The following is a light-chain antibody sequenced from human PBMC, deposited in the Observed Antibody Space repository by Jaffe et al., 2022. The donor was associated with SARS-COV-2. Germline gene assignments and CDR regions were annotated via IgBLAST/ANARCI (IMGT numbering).Light chain of an antibody. Sequence: QSALTQPASVSGSPGQSITISCTGTSSDVGGYKYVSWFQQHPGKAPKLIIYDVSTRPSGVSSRFSGSKSGNTASLTISGLQAEDEADYYCSSYTSSSREVFGTGTTVTVL. CDR1: SSDVGGYKY. J-gene: IGLJ1*01. CDR3: SSYTSSSREV. V-gene: IGLV2-14*01. CDR2: DVS.